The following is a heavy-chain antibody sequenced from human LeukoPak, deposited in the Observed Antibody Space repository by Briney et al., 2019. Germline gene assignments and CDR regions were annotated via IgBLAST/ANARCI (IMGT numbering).Heavy chain of an antibody. Sequence: SGGSLRLSCAASGFTFSSYAMHWVRQAPGKGLEYVSAISSNGGSTYYANSVKGRFTISRDNSKNTLYLQMGSLRAEDMAVYYCARVPIAAAGPYYFDYWGQGTLVTVSS. CDR1: GFTFSSYA. CDR2: ISSNGGST. D-gene: IGHD6-13*01. CDR3: ARVPIAAAGPYYFDY. J-gene: IGHJ4*02. V-gene: IGHV3-64*01.